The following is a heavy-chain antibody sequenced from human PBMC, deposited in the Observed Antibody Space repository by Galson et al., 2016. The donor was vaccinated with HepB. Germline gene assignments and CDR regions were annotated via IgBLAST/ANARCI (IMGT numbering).Heavy chain of an antibody. J-gene: IGHJ4*02. CDR2: ISYDGDNK. Sequence: SLRLSCAASRFTFSNYTMHWVRQAPGKGLQWVAVISYDGDNKYFADSVKGRFTISRDNSKNTLYLQMNSLRAEDTAVYYCARTLAARPMNFDYWGQGTLVTVSS. CDR3: ARTLAARPMNFDY. V-gene: IGHV3-30-3*01. CDR1: RFTFSNYT. D-gene: IGHD6-6*01.